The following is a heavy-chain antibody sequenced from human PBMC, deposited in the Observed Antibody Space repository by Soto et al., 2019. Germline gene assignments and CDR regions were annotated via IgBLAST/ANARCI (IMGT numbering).Heavy chain of an antibody. Sequence: QLQLQESGSGLVKPSQTLSLTCTVSGGSIRTGGYSWSWIRQPPGKGLEGIGNTHCSGTPYGNPSLKSRVTIAVDGTXNQFSLKVSSVTAADTAVYYCAREDYGDYGGYFDYWGQGSLVTVSS. D-gene: IGHD4-17*01. CDR1: GGSIRTGGYS. CDR3: AREDYGDYGGYFDY. V-gene: IGHV4-30-2*01. CDR2: THCSGTP. J-gene: IGHJ4*02.